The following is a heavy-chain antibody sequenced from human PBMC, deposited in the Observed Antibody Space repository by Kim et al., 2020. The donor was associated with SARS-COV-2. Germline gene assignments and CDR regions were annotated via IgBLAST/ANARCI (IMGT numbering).Heavy chain of an antibody. CDR1: GYTFTSYA. CDR3: ARVGAYYDILTGSDAFDI. J-gene: IGHJ3*02. V-gene: IGHV1-3*01. CDR2: INAGNGNT. Sequence: ASVKVSCKASGYTFTSYAMHWVRQAPGQRLEWMGWINAGNGNTKYSQKFQGRVTITRDTSASTAYMELSSLRSEDTAVYYCARVGAYYDILTGSDAFDIWGQGTMVTVSS. D-gene: IGHD3-9*01.